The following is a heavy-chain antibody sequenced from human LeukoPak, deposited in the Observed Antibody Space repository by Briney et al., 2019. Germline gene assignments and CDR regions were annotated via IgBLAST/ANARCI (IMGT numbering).Heavy chain of an antibody. CDR1: GFTFSSYE. V-gene: IGHV3-48*03. CDR2: ISSSGSII. CDR3: AKCAGYSSSWPIDY. D-gene: IGHD6-13*01. Sequence: GGSLRLSCAASGFTFSSYEMNWVRQAPGKGLEWVSYISSSGSIIYYADSVKGRFTISRDNSKNTLYLQMNSLRAEDTAVYYCAKCAGYSSSWPIDYWGQGTLVTVSS. J-gene: IGHJ4*02.